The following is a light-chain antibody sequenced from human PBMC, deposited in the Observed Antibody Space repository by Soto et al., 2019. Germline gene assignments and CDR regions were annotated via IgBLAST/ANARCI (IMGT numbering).Light chain of an antibody. CDR1: SSNIGGNS. J-gene: IGLJ1*01. CDR2: DDN. Sequence: TQPPSVCAAPGQEATTSCSGSSSNIGGNSVSWYQQLPGTAPKLLIYDDNKRPSGIPDRFSGSKSGTSATLGITGFQTGDEADYYCGSWDSSLSAYVFGTGTNVTVL. V-gene: IGLV1-51*01. CDR3: GSWDSSLSAYV.